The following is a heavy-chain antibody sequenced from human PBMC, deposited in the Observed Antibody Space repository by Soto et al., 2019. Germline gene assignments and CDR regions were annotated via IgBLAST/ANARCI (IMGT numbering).Heavy chain of an antibody. V-gene: IGHV2-5*02. CDR2: IYWDDDT. CDR1: GFSLTSGVG. J-gene: IGHJ2*01. CDR3: AHSPYIYSDYPRYWYFDL. D-gene: IGHD4-17*01. Sequence: QITLKESGPTRVKPTQTLTLTWTLSGFSLTSGVGEGWIRQRPGKALEWLALIYWDDDTRYSPSLKSRLTITKDTSKKQVVLTMTNMDPVDTATYYCAHSPYIYSDYPRYWYFDLWGRGTLVTVSS.